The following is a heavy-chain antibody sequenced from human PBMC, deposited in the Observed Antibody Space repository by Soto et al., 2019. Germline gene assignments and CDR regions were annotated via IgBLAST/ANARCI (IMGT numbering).Heavy chain of an antibody. V-gene: IGHV4-30-2*01. CDR3: VRAYYDFWTSYHYGMDV. CDR1: GVSISSDGYS. D-gene: IGHD3-3*01. Sequence: QLQLQESGSGLVKPSQTLSLTCAVSGVSISSDGYSWSWIRQPPGKGLEWIGFIYQSGSTYYNPSLKSRGTMSVDRSKNQFSLKLTSVTAADTAVYYCVRAYYDFWTSYHYGMDVWGQGTTVTVSS. J-gene: IGHJ6*02. CDR2: IYQSGST.